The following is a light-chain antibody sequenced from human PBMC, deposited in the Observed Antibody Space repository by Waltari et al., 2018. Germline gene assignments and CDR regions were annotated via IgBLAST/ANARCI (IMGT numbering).Light chain of an antibody. CDR3: YSSADDNPRV. Sequence: YELTQPSSVSVSPGQTAPITCSGAIVPKKYTRRFQQRPGQAPMLVIYKDNERPSGIPERFSGSSSGVTAMLTISGAQADDEADYYCYSSADDNPRVFGGGTKLTVL. V-gene: IGLV3-27*01. CDR2: KDN. CDR1: IVPKKY. J-gene: IGLJ3*02.